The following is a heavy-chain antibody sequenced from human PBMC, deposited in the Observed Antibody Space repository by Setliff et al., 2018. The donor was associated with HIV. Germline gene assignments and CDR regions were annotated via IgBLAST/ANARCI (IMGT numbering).Heavy chain of an antibody. V-gene: IGHV5-51*01. Sequence: GESLKISCKASGYTFTNNWIAWVRQMPGKGLEWMGAIYPGEPDTRYSPSFQGQVTISADESISTAYLQWSSLKASDTAMYYCGRLDAAHSPVDSWGQGTLVTVSS. CDR1: GYTFTNNW. J-gene: IGHJ4*02. CDR3: GRLDAAHSPVDS. D-gene: IGHD6-6*01. CDR2: IYPGEPDT.